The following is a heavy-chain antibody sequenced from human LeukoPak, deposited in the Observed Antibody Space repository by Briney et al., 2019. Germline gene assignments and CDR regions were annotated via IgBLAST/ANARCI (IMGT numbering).Heavy chain of an antibody. Sequence: GGSLRLSCAASGFTFSSYSTQWVRQAPGKGLEWVAVISYDGSNKYYADSVKGRFTVSRDNSKNTLYLQINSLRAEDTAMFHCARDGYNFAFDYWGQGTLVTVSS. D-gene: IGHD5-24*01. CDR2: ISYDGSNK. J-gene: IGHJ4*02. V-gene: IGHV3-30-3*01. CDR3: ARDGYNFAFDY. CDR1: GFTFSSYS.